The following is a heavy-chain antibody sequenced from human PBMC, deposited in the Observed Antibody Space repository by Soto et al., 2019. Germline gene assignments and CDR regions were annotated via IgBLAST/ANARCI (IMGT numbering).Heavy chain of an antibody. D-gene: IGHD6-19*01. CDR1: GFTFSSYW. CDR3: ASPYMYSSGLYFYGMDV. Sequence: EVQLVESGGGLVQPGGSLRLSCAASGFTFSSYWMHWVGQAPGKGLVWVSRINSDGSSTSYADSVKGRFTISRDNAKNTVYLQMNSLRAEDTAVYYCASPYMYSSGLYFYGMDVWGQGTTVTVSS. J-gene: IGHJ6*02. CDR2: INSDGSST. V-gene: IGHV3-74*01.